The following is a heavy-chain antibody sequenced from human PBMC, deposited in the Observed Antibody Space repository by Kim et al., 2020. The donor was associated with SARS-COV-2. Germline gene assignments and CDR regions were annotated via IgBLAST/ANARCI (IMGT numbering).Heavy chain of an antibody. V-gene: IGHV1-3*01. CDR3: ARARPKIAAAGIGDFQH. J-gene: IGHJ1*01. CDR1: GYTFTSYA. D-gene: IGHD6-13*01. CDR2: INAGNGNT. Sequence: ASVKVSCKASGYTFTSYAMHWVRQAPGQRLEWMGWINAGNGNTKYSQKFQGRVTITRDTSASTAYMELSSLRSEDTAVYYCARARPKIAAAGIGDFQHWGQGTLVTVSS.